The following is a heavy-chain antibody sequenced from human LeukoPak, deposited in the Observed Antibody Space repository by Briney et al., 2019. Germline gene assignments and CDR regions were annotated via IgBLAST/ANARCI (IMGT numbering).Heavy chain of an antibody. J-gene: IGHJ4*02. CDR1: GGSFSGYY. Sequence: PSETLSLTCAVYGGSFSGYYWSWIRQPPGKGLEWIGEINHSGSTNYNPSLKSRVTISVDTSKNQFSLKLSSVTAADTAAYYCARESFNGAYNWRPFDYWGQGTLVTVSS. D-gene: IGHD1-20*01. CDR2: INHSGST. CDR3: ARESFNGAYNWRPFDY. V-gene: IGHV4-34*01.